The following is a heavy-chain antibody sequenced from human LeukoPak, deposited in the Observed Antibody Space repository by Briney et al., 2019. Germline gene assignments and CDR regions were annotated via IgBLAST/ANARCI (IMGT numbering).Heavy chain of an antibody. CDR3: ARDGRYSSSWHQYYYYMDV. Sequence: GGSLRLSCAASGFTFSSYAMHWVRQAPGKGLEWVAVISYDGSNKYYADSVKGRFTISRDSSNNTLYLQMNSLRAEDTAVYYGARDGRYSSSWHQYYYYMDVWGKGTTVTVSS. CDR2: ISYDGSNK. V-gene: IGHV3-30-3*01. D-gene: IGHD6-13*01. CDR1: GFTFSSYA. J-gene: IGHJ6*03.